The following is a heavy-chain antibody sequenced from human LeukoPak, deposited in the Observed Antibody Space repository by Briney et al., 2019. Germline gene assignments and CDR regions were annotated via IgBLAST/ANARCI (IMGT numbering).Heavy chain of an antibody. Sequence: PGGSLRLSCAASGFTVSSNYMSWVRQAPGKGLEWVSVIYSGGSTYYADSVKGRFTISRDNSKNTLYLQMNSLRAEDTAVYYCARDRYEAGTVLFGYWGQGTLVTVSS. CDR3: ARDRYEAGTVLFGY. CDR2: IYSGGST. J-gene: IGHJ4*02. CDR1: GFTVSSNY. V-gene: IGHV3-53*01. D-gene: IGHD6-19*01.